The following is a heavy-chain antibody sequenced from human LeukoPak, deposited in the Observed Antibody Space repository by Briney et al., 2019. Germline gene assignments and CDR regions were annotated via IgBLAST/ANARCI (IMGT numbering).Heavy chain of an antibody. J-gene: IGHJ3*02. D-gene: IGHD6-13*01. CDR3: ARHGTPAAAGSVFDI. Sequence: GESLKISCKGSGYRFSDYWIGWVRQMPGKGREWMGVIYPSDSHNKYSPSFQGQVTISADKSINTAHLQWSSLKASDTAMYYCARHGTPAAAGSVFDIWGQGTMVTVSS. CDR2: IYPSDSHN. V-gene: IGHV5-51*01. CDR1: GYRFSDYW.